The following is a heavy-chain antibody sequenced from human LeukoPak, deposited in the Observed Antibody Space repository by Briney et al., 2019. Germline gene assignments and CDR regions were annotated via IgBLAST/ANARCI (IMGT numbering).Heavy chain of an antibody. CDR2: IKQDGSEK. V-gene: IGHV3-7*01. CDR3: ARVSGWYLTYGMDV. Sequence: GGSLRLSCAASGFTFSSYWMSWVRQAPGKGLEWVANIKQDGSEKYYVDSVKGRFTISRDNAKNSLYLQMNSLRAEDTAVYYCARVSGWYLTYGMDVWGQGTTVTVSS. J-gene: IGHJ6*02. CDR1: GFTFSSYW. D-gene: IGHD6-19*01.